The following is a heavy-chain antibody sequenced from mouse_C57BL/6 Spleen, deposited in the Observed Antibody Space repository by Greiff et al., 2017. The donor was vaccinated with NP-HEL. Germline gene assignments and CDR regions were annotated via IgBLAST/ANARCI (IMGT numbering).Heavy chain of an antibody. V-gene: IGHV14-4*01. J-gene: IGHJ3*01. Sequence: EVQLQQSGAELVRPGASVKLSCTASGFNIKDDYMHWVKQRPEQGLEWIGWIDPENGDTEYASKFQGKATITADTSSNTAYLQLSSLTSEDTAVYYCTTSDKHLRVITTVVDPFAYWGQGTLVTVSA. CDR1: GFNIKDDY. D-gene: IGHD1-1*01. CDR2: IDPENGDT. CDR3: TTSDKHLRVITTVVDPFAY.